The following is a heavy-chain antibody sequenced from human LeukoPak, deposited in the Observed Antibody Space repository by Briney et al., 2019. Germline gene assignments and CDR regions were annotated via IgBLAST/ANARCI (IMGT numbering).Heavy chain of an antibody. J-gene: IGHJ6*03. CDR3: ASERGYCSGGSCYSYYYYYMDV. Sequence: PSQTLSLTCTVSGGSISSGDYYWSWIRQPPGKGLEWIGYIYYSGSTYYSPSLKSRVTISVDTSKNQFSLKLSSVTAADTAVYYCASERGYCSGGSCYSYYYYYMDVWGKGTTVTVSS. CDR2: IYYSGST. V-gene: IGHV4-30-4*08. D-gene: IGHD2-15*01. CDR1: GGSISSGDYY.